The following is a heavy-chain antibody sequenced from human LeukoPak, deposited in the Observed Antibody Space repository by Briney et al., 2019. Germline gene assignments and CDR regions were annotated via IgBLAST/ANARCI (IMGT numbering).Heavy chain of an antibody. J-gene: IGHJ5*02. D-gene: IGHD1-7*01. CDR2: ISWNSGSI. CDR3: ARDAGTTWVFDP. V-gene: IGHV3-9*01. CDR1: GFTFDDYA. Sequence: GRSLRLSCAASGFTFDDYAMHWVRQAPGKGLEWVSGISWNSGSIGYVDSVKGRFTISRDNAKNSLYLQMNSLRAEDTAVYYCARDAGTTWVFDPWGQGTLVTVSS.